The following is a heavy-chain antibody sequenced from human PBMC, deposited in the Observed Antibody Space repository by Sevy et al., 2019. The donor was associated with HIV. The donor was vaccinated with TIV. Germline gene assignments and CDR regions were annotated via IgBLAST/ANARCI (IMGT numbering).Heavy chain of an antibody. CDR2: IYYSGSA. J-gene: IGHJ4*02. V-gene: IGHV4-39*01. Sequence: SETLSLTYTVSGGSISSSNYYWGWIRQPPGKGLEWIGTIYYSGSAYYNSSLKSRVTIFIDTSNNQFSLRLSSVTAADTAVYSCARRDYYGYSDSCGQGTLVTVSS. CDR1: GGSISSSNYY. D-gene: IGHD3-3*01. CDR3: ARRDYYGYSDS.